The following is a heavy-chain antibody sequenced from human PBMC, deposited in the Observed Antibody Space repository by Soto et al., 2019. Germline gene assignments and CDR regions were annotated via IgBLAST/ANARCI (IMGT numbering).Heavy chain of an antibody. Sequence: GGSLRLSCAASGFTFSRFGMHWVRQAPGKGLEWVAVISYDGSNRFYADSVKGRFTISRDNSKNTLYLQMNSLRPEDTAVYYCAKDLYGSETYTYSCGMVVWGSGTTVTVSS. D-gene: IGHD3-10*01. J-gene: IGHJ6*04. CDR3: AKDLYGSETYTYSCGMVV. CDR2: ISYDGSNR. CDR1: GFTFSRFG. V-gene: IGHV3-30*18.